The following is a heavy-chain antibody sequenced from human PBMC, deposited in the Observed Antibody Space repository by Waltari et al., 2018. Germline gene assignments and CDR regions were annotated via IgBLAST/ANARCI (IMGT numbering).Heavy chain of an antibody. J-gene: IGHJ3*02. CDR3: AELSSSAFDI. V-gene: IGHV3-74*01. Sequence: EVQLVESGGGLVQPGGSLRLSCAASGFTFSSYWMHWFRQAPGKGLVGVSRINSDGITSGYAYSVRCRFTISRDNAKDTLFLQMNSLRAEDTAVYYCAELSSSAFDIWGQGTMVTVSS. CDR2: INSDGITS. D-gene: IGHD3-16*02. CDR1: GFTFSSYW.